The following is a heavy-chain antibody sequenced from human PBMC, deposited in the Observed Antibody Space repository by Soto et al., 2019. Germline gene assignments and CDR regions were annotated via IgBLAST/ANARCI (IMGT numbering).Heavy chain of an antibody. J-gene: IGHJ5*02. V-gene: IGHV3-74*01. CDR3: ATLYFGELPSAP. Sequence: HPGGSLRLSCATSGFTFSSHWMQWVRQAPGKGLVWVSYISSDGATTTYADSVKGRFTVSRDNARNTMYLQMNSLRVEDTAVYDCATLYFGELPSAPWGQGTLVTVSS. D-gene: IGHD3-10*01. CDR1: GFTFSSHW. CDR2: ISSDGATT.